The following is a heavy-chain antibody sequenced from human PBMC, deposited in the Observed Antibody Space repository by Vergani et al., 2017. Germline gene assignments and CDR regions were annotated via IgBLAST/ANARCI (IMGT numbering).Heavy chain of an antibody. Sequence: EVQVLESGGDLVQPGGSLRLSCVTSGFIFNNYAMTWVRQAPGKGLEWVSGISASGGFSYNTDSVKGRFSISRDNSKNTLFLHMNSLRPEDTAVYYCAKVGRSEVAGTFGAFDIWGQGTMVTVSS. CDR1: GFIFNNYA. D-gene: IGHD6-19*01. CDR3: AKVGRSEVAGTFGAFDI. CDR2: ISASGGFS. V-gene: IGHV3-23*01. J-gene: IGHJ3*02.